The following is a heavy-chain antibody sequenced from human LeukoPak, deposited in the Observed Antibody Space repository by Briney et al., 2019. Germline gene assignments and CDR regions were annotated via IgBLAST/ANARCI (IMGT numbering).Heavy chain of an antibody. V-gene: IGHV3-7*01. CDR1: GFTFTSHW. D-gene: IGHD2-8*01. CDR2: MNLDGSEK. J-gene: IGHJ4*02. Sequence: GGSLRLSCAASGFTFTSHWVSWVRQAPGKGLEWVARMNLDGSEKYYVDSVKGRFTISRDNAKTSLYLEMNSLRAEDTAVYYCARDATYCTNGVCYTRFDYWGQGTLVTVSS. CDR3: ARDATYCTNGVCYTRFDY.